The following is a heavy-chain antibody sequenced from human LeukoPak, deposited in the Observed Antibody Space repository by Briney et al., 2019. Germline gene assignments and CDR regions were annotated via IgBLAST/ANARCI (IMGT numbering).Heavy chain of an antibody. Sequence: PGGSLRLSCAASGFTLNSNYMSWVRQAPGKGLEWVSVIYSGGSTYYADSVKGRFTISRDNSKNTLYLQMNSLRAEDTAVYYCVRGDYGDYTLFDYWGQGTLVTVSS. D-gene: IGHD4-17*01. CDR3: VRGDYGDYTLFDY. CDR2: IYSGGST. J-gene: IGHJ4*02. CDR1: GFTLNSNY. V-gene: IGHV3-53*01.